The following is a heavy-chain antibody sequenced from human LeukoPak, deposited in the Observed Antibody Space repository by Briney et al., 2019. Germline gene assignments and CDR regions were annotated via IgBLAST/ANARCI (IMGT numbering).Heavy chain of an antibody. CDR3: ATDLYCSSTSCYSSFDY. CDR2: ISSGSTTI. Sequence: GGSLRLSCAASGFTFSTYSMNWVRQAPGKWLEWVSYISSGSTTIYYADSVKGRFTISRDNAKNSLYLQMNSLRAEDAAVYYCATDLYCSSTSCYSSFDYWGQGTLVTVSS. D-gene: IGHD2-2*01. V-gene: IGHV3-48*04. J-gene: IGHJ4*02. CDR1: GFTFSTYS.